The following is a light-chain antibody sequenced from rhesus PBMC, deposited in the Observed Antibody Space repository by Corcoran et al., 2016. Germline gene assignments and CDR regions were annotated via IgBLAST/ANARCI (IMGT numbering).Light chain of an antibody. Sequence: DIQMTQSPSSLSASVGDKVTITCRASQGISSWLAWYQQKPGKAPKLLISKASRLQTGVPSRFSGSGSETDFTLTISSLQPEDFATYYCLQYHKSPFTFGPGTKLDIK. V-gene: IGKV1-21*01. J-gene: IGKJ3*01. CDR1: QGISSW. CDR2: KAS. CDR3: LQYHKSPFT.